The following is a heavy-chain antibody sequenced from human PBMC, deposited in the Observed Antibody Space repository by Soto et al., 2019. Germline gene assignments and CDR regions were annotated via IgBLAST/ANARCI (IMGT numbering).Heavy chain of an antibody. V-gene: IGHV1-69*08. CDR3: ARDLMVRGGFDP. Sequence: QVQLVQSGAEVKKPGSSVKVSCKASGGTFSSYTISWVRQAPGQGLEWMGRIIPILGIANYAQKFQGRVXIXAXXSTSTDYMELSSLRSEDTAVYYCARDLMVRGGFDPWGQGTLVTVSS. CDR1: GGTFSSYT. D-gene: IGHD3-10*01. CDR2: IIPILGIA. J-gene: IGHJ5*02.